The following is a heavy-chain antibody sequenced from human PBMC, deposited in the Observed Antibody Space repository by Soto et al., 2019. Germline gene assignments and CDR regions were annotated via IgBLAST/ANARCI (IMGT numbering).Heavy chain of an antibody. Sequence: SGPTLVNPTQTLTLTCTFSGFSLSTSGMCVSWIRQPPGKALEWLARIDWDDDKYYSTSLKTRLTISKDTSKNQVVLTMTNMDPVDTATYYCARIRVGSKMATAGLDYWGQGTLVTXSS. D-gene: IGHD5-18*01. CDR1: GFSLSTSGMC. J-gene: IGHJ4*02. CDR3: ARIRVGSKMATAGLDY. V-gene: IGHV2-70*11. CDR2: IDWDDDK.